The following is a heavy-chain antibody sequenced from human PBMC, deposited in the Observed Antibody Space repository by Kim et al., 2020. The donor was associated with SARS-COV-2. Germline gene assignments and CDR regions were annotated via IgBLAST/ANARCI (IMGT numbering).Heavy chain of an antibody. J-gene: IGHJ3*02. D-gene: IGHD2-21*02. CDR1: GYTFTSYA. V-gene: IGHV1-3*01. CDR2: INAGNGNT. Sequence: ASVKVSCKASGYTFTSYAMHWVRQAPGQRLEWMGWINAGNGNTKYSQKFQGRVTITRDTSASTAYMELSSLRSEDTAVYYCASHQPLAYCGGDCYSDAFDIWGQGTMVTVSS. CDR3: ASHQPLAYCGGDCYSDAFDI.